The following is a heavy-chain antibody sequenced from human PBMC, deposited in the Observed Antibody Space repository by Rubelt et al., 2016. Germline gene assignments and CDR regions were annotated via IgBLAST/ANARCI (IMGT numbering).Heavy chain of an antibody. D-gene: IGHD4-17*01. CDR2: IYWDDDK. Sequence: VTLKESGPTLLKPTQTLTLTCTFSGFSLTTYGVAVGWIRQPPGRDLEWLALIYWDDDKRYSPSLKTRLTITKDTSKNQVVITLTDVDPVDTGTYCCGQYGCGDSWGQGTLFTVSS. CDR1: GFSLTTYGVA. CDR3: GQYGCGDS. J-gene: IGHJ4*02. V-gene: IGHV2-5*02.